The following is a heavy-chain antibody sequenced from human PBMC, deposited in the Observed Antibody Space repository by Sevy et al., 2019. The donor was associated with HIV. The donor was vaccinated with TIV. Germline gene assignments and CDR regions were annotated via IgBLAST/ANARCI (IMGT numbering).Heavy chain of an antibody. CDR2: IYYSGST. CDR3: ARSVGTGNYFDY. Sequence: SETLSLTCTVSGGSMTSYYWNWIRQPPGKGLEWIRYIYYSGSTNYNPSLKSQVTMSVDTSKNRFSLTLISVTAADTAVYHCARSVGTGNYFDYWGQGALVTVSS. D-gene: IGHD2-21*02. J-gene: IGHJ4*02. V-gene: IGHV4-59*13. CDR1: GGSMTSYY.